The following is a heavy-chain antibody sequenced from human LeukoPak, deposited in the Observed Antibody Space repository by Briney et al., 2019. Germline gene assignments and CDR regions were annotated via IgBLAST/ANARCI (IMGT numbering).Heavy chain of an antibody. D-gene: IGHD3-22*01. CDR3: AKGSYYDSSGSFYFDY. CDR1: GFAVSSNY. CDR2: ISGSGDNT. J-gene: IGHJ4*02. Sequence: GGSLRLSCAASGFAVSSNYMSWVRQAPGKGLEWVSGISGSGDNTYYADSVKGRFTISRDNSKNTLYVQVNSLGTEDTAAYYCAKGSYYDSSGSFYFDYWGQGTLVTVSS. V-gene: IGHV3-23*01.